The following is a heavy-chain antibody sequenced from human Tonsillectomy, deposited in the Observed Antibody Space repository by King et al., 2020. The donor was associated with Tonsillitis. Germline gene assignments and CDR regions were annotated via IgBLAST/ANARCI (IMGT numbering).Heavy chain of an antibody. D-gene: IGHD3-3*01. CDR1: GASISSYY. J-gene: IGHJ4*02. CDR2: IYYTGST. CDR3: ARDLTIFGVVIEYYFDY. Sequence: QLQESGPGLVKPSETLSLTCTVSGASISSYYWSWIRQPAGKGLEWIGRIYYTGSTNYNPSLKSRITMSVDTSKSQFSLKLISVTAADTAVYYCARDLTIFGVVIEYYFDYWGQGTLVTVSS. V-gene: IGHV4-4*07.